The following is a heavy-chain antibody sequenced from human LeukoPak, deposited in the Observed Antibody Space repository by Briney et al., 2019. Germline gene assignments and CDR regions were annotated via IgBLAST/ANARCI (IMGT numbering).Heavy chain of an antibody. CDR3: ARGGSRIVGAFDY. J-gene: IGHJ4*02. CDR1: GFTFSTYW. Sequence: PGGSLRLSCAVSGFTFSTYWMTWVRQAPGKGLGWVANIKQYGSEKYYVDSVKGRFTISRDNAKNSLYLQMNSLRVEDTAVYYCARGGSRIVGAFDYWGQGTLVTVSS. V-gene: IGHV3-7*01. D-gene: IGHD1-26*01. CDR2: IKQYGSEK.